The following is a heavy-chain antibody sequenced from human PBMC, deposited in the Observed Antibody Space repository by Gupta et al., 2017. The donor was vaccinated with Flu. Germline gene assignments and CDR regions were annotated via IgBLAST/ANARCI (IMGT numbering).Heavy chain of an antibody. J-gene: IGHJ4*02. Sequence: EVQLVESGGGFIQPGGSLRLSCAASGFPFNGFEMNWVGQAPGKGPELISYIGVRDGTIIDYADSVKGRFTISRGNAKASVYLQMNSLRVEDTAVYYCARGHEGGRMAVSFDYWGPGSPVTVSS. CDR1: GFPFNGFE. D-gene: IGHD3-16*01. V-gene: IGHV3-48*03. CDR3: ARGHEGGRMAVSFDY. CDR2: IGVRDGTII.